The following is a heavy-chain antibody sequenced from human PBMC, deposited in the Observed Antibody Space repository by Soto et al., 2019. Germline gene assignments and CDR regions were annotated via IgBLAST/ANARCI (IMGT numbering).Heavy chain of an antibody. CDR2: IYPGDSDT. J-gene: IGHJ3*02. Sequence: EXLKISFKCSGYXFTRYLFCLVRHMPGKGLEWIGIIYPGDSDTRYSPSFQCQVTISDDKSISTAYLQWSSLEASATAMYYCARQLYYDSSGYYFGDAFDIWGQGTMGTVSS. V-gene: IGHV5-51*01. CDR3: ARQLYYDSSGYYFGDAFDI. CDR1: GYXFTRYL. D-gene: IGHD3-22*01.